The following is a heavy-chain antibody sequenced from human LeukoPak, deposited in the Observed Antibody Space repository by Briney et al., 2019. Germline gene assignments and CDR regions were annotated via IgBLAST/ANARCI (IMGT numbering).Heavy chain of an antibody. J-gene: IGHJ4*02. CDR3: ARIRFGELSSYYFDY. CDR1: GGSFSSYY. CDR2: IYYSGST. D-gene: IGHD3-10*01. Sequence: NASETLSLTCTVSGGSFSSYYWSWIRQAPGKGLEWIGYIYYSGSTNYNPSLKSRVTISVDTSKNQFSLKLSSVTAADTAVYYCARIRFGELSSYYFDYWGQGTLVTVSS. V-gene: IGHV4-59*08.